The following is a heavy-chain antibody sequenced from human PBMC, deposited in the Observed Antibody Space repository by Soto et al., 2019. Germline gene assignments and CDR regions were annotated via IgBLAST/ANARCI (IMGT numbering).Heavy chain of an antibody. D-gene: IGHD3-3*01. J-gene: IGHJ3*02. CDR1: GYPVTAYY. CDR3: ARGGGVGVAGSAAFDM. V-gene: IGHV1-2*02. CDR2: INPATGAA. Sequence: QLHLVQSGAVVKKPGASVTVSCSASGYPVTAYYMHWVRQAPGRGLAWMGGINPATGAAKYTQTFQGRVTMTRDTSTGTVFMELSGLRSEDTAVFYCARGGGVGVAGSAAFDMWGQGTLVTVSS.